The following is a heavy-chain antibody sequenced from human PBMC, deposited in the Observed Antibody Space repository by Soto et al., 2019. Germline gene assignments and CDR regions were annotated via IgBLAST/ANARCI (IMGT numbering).Heavy chain of an antibody. CDR2: VSSYNGTT. D-gene: IGHD3-22*01. Sequence: ASVKVSCKASGYTFTDYGVSWVRQAPGQGLEWMGWVSSYNGTTNYAQTLQDRVTMTTDTSTSSAYMELRSLRSDDTAVYYCARDLYRDYYDSSGYGGYFDYWGQGTLVTVSS. V-gene: IGHV1-18*01. J-gene: IGHJ4*02. CDR1: GYTFTDYG. CDR3: ARDLYRDYYDSSGYGGYFDY.